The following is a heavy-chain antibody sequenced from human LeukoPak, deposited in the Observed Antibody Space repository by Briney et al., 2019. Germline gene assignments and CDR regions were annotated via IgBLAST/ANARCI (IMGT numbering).Heavy chain of an antibody. D-gene: IGHD6-6*01. CDR1: GFTFSSYG. V-gene: IGHV3-30*03. CDR2: ISYDGSNK. Sequence: PGRSLRLSCAASGFTFSSYGMHWVRQAPGKGLEWVAVISYDGSNKYYADSVKGRFTISRDNAKNSVYLQMNSLRVEDTAVYYCGRDADSSEAFDIWGQGTMVTVSS. CDR3: GRDADSSEAFDI. J-gene: IGHJ3*02.